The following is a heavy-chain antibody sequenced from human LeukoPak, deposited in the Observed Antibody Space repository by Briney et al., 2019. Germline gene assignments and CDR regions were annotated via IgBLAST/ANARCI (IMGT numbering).Heavy chain of an antibody. CDR2: LYVNENR. D-gene: IGHD1-26*01. Sequence: PSETLSLTCAVYGGSFSGYYWSWVRQAPGKGLEWISILYVNENRYYADSVKGRFIISRDTSKNTLYLQMNSLRAEDTAMYYCVREDLGVDYWGQGTLVTVSS. CDR1: GGSFSGYY. J-gene: IGHJ4*02. CDR3: VREDLGVDY. V-gene: IGHV3-53*01.